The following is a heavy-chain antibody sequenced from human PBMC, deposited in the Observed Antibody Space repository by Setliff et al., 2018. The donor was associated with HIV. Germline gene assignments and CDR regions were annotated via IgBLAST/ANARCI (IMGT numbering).Heavy chain of an antibody. CDR2: IYYSGST. J-gene: IGHJ3*02. V-gene: IGHV4-59*01. CDR1: GGSISSNY. CDR3: ARFPLLHKIAFDI. Sequence: ETLSLTCTVSGGSISSNYWSWMRQPPGKGPEWIGHIYYSGSTNCNPSLKSRVTISVDTSRNQFSLNLSSVTAADTAVYYCARFPLLHKIAFDIWGQGTMVTVSS. D-gene: IGHD2-15*01.